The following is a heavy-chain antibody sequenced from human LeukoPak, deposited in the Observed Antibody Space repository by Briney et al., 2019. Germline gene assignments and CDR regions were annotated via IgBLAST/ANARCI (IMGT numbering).Heavy chain of an antibody. V-gene: IGHV4-61*02. CDR1: GGSISSGSYY. CDR2: IYTSGST. Sequence: SETLSLTCTVSGGSISSGSYYWSWIRQPAGKGLEWIGRIYTSGSTNYNSSLKSRVTISVDTSKNQFSLKLSSVTAADTAVYYCARWYCSSTTCYHMDVWGKGTTVTVSS. CDR3: ARWYCSSTTCYHMDV. J-gene: IGHJ6*03. D-gene: IGHD2/OR15-2a*01.